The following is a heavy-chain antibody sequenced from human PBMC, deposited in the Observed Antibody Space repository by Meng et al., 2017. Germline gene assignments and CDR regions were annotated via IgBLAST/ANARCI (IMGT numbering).Heavy chain of an antibody. CDR3: ARDQDTAMGVEAFDI. V-gene: IGHV3-21*01. CDR2: ISSSSSYI. D-gene: IGHD5-18*01. CDR1: GFTFSSYS. J-gene: IGHJ3*02. Sequence: GESLKISCAASGFTFSSYSMNWVRQAPGKGLEWVSYISSSSSYIYYADSVKGRFTISRDNAKNSLYLQMNSLRAEDTAVYYCARDQDTAMGVEAFDIWGQGTMVTVSS.